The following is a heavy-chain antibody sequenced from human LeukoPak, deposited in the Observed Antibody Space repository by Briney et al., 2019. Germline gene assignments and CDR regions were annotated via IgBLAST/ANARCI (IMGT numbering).Heavy chain of an antibody. D-gene: IGHD6-19*01. J-gene: IGHJ4*02. CDR3: AVAVAGSYFDY. CDR1: GFTFSDYY. Sequence: GGSLRLSCAASGFTFSDYYMSWIRQAPGKGLEWVSYISSSSSYTNYADSVKGRFTISRDNAKNSLYLQMDSLRAEDTAVYYCAVAVAGSYFDYWGQGTLVTVSS. CDR2: ISSSSSYT. V-gene: IGHV3-11*06.